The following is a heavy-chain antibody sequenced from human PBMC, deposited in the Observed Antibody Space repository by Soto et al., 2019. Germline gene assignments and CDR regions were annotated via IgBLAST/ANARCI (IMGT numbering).Heavy chain of an antibody. D-gene: IGHD5-18*01. J-gene: IGHJ3*02. V-gene: IGHV1-2*02. CDR2: INPKSGGA. Sequence: ASVKVSCKTSGYTFTDYYTHWVRQAPGQGLEWMGWINPKSGGAYFAQKFQGRVTLTRDTSIGTAYIEVNSLTSDDTAVYFCTRENIENSDGLYDAFDIWGQGTTVTVSS. CDR1: GYTFTDYY. CDR3: TRENIENSDGLYDAFDI.